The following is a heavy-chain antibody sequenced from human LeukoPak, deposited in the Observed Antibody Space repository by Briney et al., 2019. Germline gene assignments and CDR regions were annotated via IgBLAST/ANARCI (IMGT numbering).Heavy chain of an antibody. CDR3: ARGGQAGTGDY. CDR2: ISSSGSTI. V-gene: IGHV3-48*03. D-gene: IGHD3-10*01. CDR1: GFTFSSYE. Sequence: GGSLRLSCAASGFTFSSYEMNWVRQAPGKGLEWVSYISSSGSTIYYADSVKGRFTISRDNAKNSLYLQMNSLRAEDTAVYYCARGGQAGTGDYWGQGTLVIVSS. J-gene: IGHJ4*02.